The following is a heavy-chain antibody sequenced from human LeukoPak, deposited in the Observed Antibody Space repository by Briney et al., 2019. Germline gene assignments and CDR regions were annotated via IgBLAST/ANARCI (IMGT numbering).Heavy chain of an antibody. CDR3: AKITMARTPNY. J-gene: IGHJ4*02. V-gene: IGHV3-48*01. D-gene: IGHD3-10*01. CDR1: GFTFSSYS. CDR2: ISSSSSTI. Sequence: PGGSLRLSCAASGFTFSSYSMNWVRQAPGKGLEWVSYISSSSSTIYYADSVKGRFSISRDNSKNTLYLQMSDLRAEDTAVYYCAKITMARTPNYWGQGTLVTVSS.